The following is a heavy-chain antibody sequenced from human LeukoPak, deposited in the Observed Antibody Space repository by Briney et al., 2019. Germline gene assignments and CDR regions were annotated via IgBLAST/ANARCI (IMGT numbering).Heavy chain of an antibody. D-gene: IGHD2-2*01. J-gene: IGHJ6*02. Sequence: GESLKISCKGSGYSFTSYWIGWVRQMPGKGLEWMGIIYAGDSDTRYSPSFQGQVTISVDKSISTAYLQWSSLQASDTAMYYCARAIGTSQFYFYCGMDVWGQGTTVTVSS. CDR3: ARAIGTSQFYFYCGMDV. CDR2: IYAGDSDT. CDR1: GYSFTSYW. V-gene: IGHV5-51*01.